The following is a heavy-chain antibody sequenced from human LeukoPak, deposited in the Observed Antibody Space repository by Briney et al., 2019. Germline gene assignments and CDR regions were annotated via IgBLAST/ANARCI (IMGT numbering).Heavy chain of an antibody. CDR3: ATGRYYYDSSGYWPLVN. CDR1: GYTLTELS. V-gene: IGHV1-24*01. Sequence: GASVKGSCKVSGYTLTELSMHWVRQAPGKGLEWMGGFDPEDGETIYAQKFQGRVTMTEDTSTDTAYMELSSLRSEDTAVYYCATGRYYYDSSGYWPLVNWGQGTTVTVSS. J-gene: IGHJ6*02. D-gene: IGHD3-22*01. CDR2: FDPEDGET.